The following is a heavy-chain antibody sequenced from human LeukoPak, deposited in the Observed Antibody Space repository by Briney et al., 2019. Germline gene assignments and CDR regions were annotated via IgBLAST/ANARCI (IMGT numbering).Heavy chain of an antibody. CDR1: GFTFSSYA. CDR2: ISGSGGST. V-gene: IGHV3-23*01. D-gene: IGHD3-3*01. J-gene: IGHJ4*02. CDR3: AKDPKIEYLEVIIPYYFDY. Sequence: GGSLRLSCAASGFTFSSYAMSWVRQAPGKGLERVSAISGSGGSTYYADSVKGRFTISRDNSKNTLYLQMNSLRAEDTAVYYCAKDPKIEYLEVIIPYYFDYWGQGTLVTVSS.